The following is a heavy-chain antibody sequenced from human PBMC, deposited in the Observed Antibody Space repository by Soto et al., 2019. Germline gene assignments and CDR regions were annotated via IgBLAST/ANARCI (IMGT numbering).Heavy chain of an antibody. CDR2: VGTKAYGGTI. CDR1: GFTFGDYA. Sequence: GGSLRLSCTASGFTFGDYAVSWVRQAPGKGLEWVGSVGTKAYGGTIEYAASVKGRFTFSRDDSRSIAYLQMNSLKTEDTAVYYCNRHNNEIEKNYFYYWGQGTLVIVSS. D-gene: IGHD1-20*01. J-gene: IGHJ4*02. CDR3: NRHNNEIEKNYFYY. V-gene: IGHV3-49*04.